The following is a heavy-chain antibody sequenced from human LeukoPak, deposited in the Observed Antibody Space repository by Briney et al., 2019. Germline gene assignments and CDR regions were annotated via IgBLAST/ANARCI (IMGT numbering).Heavy chain of an antibody. Sequence: PSETLSLTCTVSGGSISSYYWSWIRQPPGKGLEWIGYIYYSGSTNYNPSLKSRVTISVDTSKNQFSLKLSSVTAADTAVYYCASNSYYDFWSGYYNFDYWGQGTLVTVSS. CDR1: GGSISSYY. CDR3: ASNSYYDFWSGYYNFDY. CDR2: IYYSGST. V-gene: IGHV4-59*01. J-gene: IGHJ4*02. D-gene: IGHD3-3*01.